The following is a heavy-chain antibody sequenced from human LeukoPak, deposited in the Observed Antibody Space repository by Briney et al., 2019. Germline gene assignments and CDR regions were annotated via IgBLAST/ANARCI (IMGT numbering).Heavy chain of an antibody. CDR2: ISGDGGST. V-gene: IGHV3-43*02. Sequence: GGSLRLSCAASGFTFDDYAMHWARQAPGKGLEWVSLISGDGGSTYYADSVKGRFTISRDNSKNSLYLQMNSLRTEDTALYYCAKLPKRAVTTSDVYFQHWGQGTLVTVSS. CDR3: AKLPKRAVTTSDVYFQH. J-gene: IGHJ1*01. D-gene: IGHD4-17*01. CDR1: GFTFDDYA.